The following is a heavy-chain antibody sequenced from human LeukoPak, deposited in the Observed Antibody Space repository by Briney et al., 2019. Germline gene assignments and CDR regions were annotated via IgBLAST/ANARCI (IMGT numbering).Heavy chain of an antibody. Sequence: ASVKVSCKVSGYTLTELSMRWVRQAPGKGLEWMGGFDPEDGETIYAQKFQGRVTMTEDTSTDTAYMELSSLRSEDTAVYYCATRRFDGYPPRPHAFDIWGQGTMVTVSS. CDR3: ATRRFDGYPPRPHAFDI. J-gene: IGHJ3*02. V-gene: IGHV1-24*01. D-gene: IGHD6-13*01. CDR1: GYTLTELS. CDR2: FDPEDGET.